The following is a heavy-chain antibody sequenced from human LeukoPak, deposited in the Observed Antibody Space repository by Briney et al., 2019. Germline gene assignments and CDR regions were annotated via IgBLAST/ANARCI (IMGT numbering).Heavy chain of an antibody. CDR3: NGVVVVAAMDNWFDP. Sequence: GGSLRLSCAASGFTFSSYAMSWVRQAPGKGLEWVSAISGSGGSTYYADSVKGRFTISRDNSKNTLYLQMNSLRDEDTAVYYCNGVVVVAAMDNWFDPWGQGTLVTVSS. CDR2: ISGSGGST. D-gene: IGHD2-15*01. CDR1: GFTFSSYA. V-gene: IGHV3-23*01. J-gene: IGHJ5*02.